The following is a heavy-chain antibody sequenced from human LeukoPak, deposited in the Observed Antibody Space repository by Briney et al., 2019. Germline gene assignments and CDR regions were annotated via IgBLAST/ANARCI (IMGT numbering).Heavy chain of an antibody. CDR1: GFTFDDYT. D-gene: IGHD4-17*01. CDR3: AKDSTQYGDHAEYFQH. CDR2: ISWDGGST. Sequence: PGGSLRLSCAASGFTFDDYTMHWVRQAPGKGLEWVSLISWDGGSTYYADSVKGRFTISRDNSKNSLYLQMNSLRTEDTALYYCAKDSTQYGDHAEYFQHWGQGTLVTVSS. J-gene: IGHJ1*01. V-gene: IGHV3-43*01.